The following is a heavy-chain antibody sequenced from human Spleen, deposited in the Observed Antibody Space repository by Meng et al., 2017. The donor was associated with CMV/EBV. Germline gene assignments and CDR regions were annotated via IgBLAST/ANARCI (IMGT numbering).Heavy chain of an antibody. CDR3: AKVDTAMDFDY. Sequence: GGSLRLSCAASGFTFSNYAMSWVRQAPGKGLEWVSAISGSGGSTYYADSVKGRFTISKDNSKNTLYLQMNSLRAEDTAVYYCAKVDTAMDFDYWGQGTLVTVSS. CDR1: GFTFSNYA. CDR2: ISGSGGST. D-gene: IGHD5-18*01. V-gene: IGHV3-23*01. J-gene: IGHJ4*02.